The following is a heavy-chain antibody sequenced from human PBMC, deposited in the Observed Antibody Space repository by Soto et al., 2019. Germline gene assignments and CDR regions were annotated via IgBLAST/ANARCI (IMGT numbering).Heavy chain of an antibody. CDR2: ISGGGSNT. CDR3: AKDSNKYSSSLRGRYFDY. J-gene: IGHJ4*02. D-gene: IGHD4-4*01. Sequence: EVQLLESGGGLVQRGGSLRLSCAASGFPFSSYVMSWVRQAPGKGLEWVSGISGGGSNTFYADSVKGRFTISRDNSKNGLLLQMNSLGAEDTAVYYCAKDSNKYSSSLRGRYFDYWGQGIGVTVSS. V-gene: IGHV3-23*01. CDR1: GFPFSSYV.